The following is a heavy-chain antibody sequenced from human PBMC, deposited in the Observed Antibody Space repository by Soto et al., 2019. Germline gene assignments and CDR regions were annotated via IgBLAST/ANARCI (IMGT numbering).Heavy chain of an antibody. CDR2: INHSGST. CDR3: ARTVGATRGNYFDY. V-gene: IGHV4-30-2*01. D-gene: IGHD1-26*01. CDR1: GGSISSGGYY. Sequence: QLQLQESGSGLVKPSQTLSLTCAVSGGSISSGGYYWSWIRQPPGKGLEWIGEINHSGSTNYNPSLKSRVTISVDTSKNQFSLKLSSVTAADTAVYYCARTVGATRGNYFDYWGQGTLVTVSS. J-gene: IGHJ4*02.